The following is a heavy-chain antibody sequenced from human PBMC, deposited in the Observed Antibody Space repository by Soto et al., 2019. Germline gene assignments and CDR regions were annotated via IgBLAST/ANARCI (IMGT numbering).Heavy chain of an antibody. Sequence: GGSLRLSCAASGFTFSSYGMHWVRQAPGKGLEWVAVIWYDGSNKYYADSVKGRFTISRDNSKNTLYLQMNSLRAEDTAVYYCARDNSSAYYYDVALNWGQGTLVTVSS. D-gene: IGHD3-22*01. J-gene: IGHJ4*02. CDR1: GFTFSSYG. V-gene: IGHV3-33*01. CDR3: ARDNSSAYYYDVALN. CDR2: IWYDGSNK.